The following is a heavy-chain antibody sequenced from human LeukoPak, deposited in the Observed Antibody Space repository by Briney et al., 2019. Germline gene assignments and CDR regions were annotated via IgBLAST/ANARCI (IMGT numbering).Heavy chain of an antibody. V-gene: IGHV1-2*02. Sequence: ASVKVSCKASRFTFTSDYYLHWVRQAPGQGLEWMGYFNPHKGYTSSPQKFQGRITMTTDTSISAVYMELSSLISDDTAIYCVREGNDLLSKNFDCWGQGTLVTVSS. CDR1: RFTFTSDYY. CDR3: VREGNDLLSKNFDC. D-gene: IGHD3-16*02. J-gene: IGHJ4*02. CDR2: FNPHKGYT.